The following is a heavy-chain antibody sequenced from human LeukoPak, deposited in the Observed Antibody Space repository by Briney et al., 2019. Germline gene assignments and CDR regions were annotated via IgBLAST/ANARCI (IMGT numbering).Heavy chain of an antibody. CDR2: ISSSGSTI. D-gene: IGHD3-9*01. CDR1: GFTFSSYE. J-gene: IGHJ6*03. CDR3: ARGGFDWLLFNYYYYMDV. Sequence: GRSLRLSCAASGFTFSSYEMNWVRQAPGKGLEWISYISSSGSTIHYAESVKGRFTISRDNAKNSLYLQMNSLRAEDTAFYYCARGGFDWLLFNYYYYMDVWGKGTTVTISS. V-gene: IGHV3-48*03.